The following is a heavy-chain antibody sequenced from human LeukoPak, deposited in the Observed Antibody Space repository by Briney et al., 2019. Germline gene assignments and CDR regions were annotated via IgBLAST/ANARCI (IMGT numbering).Heavy chain of an antibody. CDR3: ARRRQKSFDP. Sequence: ASETLSLTCTVSGGSISSYYWSWIRQPPGKGLEWIGYIYYSGSTNYNPSLKSRVTISADTSKNQFSLKLSSVTAADTAVYYCARRRQKSFDPWGQGTLVTVSS. J-gene: IGHJ5*02. V-gene: IGHV4-59*08. CDR2: IYYSGST. CDR1: GGSISSYY.